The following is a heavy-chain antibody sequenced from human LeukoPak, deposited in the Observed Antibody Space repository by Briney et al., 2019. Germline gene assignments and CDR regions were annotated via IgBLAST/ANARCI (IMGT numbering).Heavy chain of an antibody. J-gene: IGHJ4*02. CDR3: ARPSLTGYYTVDY. CDR1: GYTFTGYY. D-gene: IGHD3-9*01. V-gene: IGHV1-2*02. CDR2: INPNSGGT. Sequence: GASVKVSCKASGYTFTGYYMHWMRQAPGQGLEWMGWINPNSGGTNYAQKFQGRVTMTRDTSISTAYMELSRLRSDDTAVYYCARPSLTGYYTVDYWGQGTLVTVSS.